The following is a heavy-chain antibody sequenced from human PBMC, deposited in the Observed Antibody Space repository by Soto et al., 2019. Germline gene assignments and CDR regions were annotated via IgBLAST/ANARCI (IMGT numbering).Heavy chain of an antibody. Sequence: ASVKVSCKASGYTFTSYDINWVRQATGQGLEWMGWMNPNSGNTGYAQKFQGRVTMTRNTSISTAYMELSSLRSEDTAVYYCARLGVPAAYYYYGMDVWGQGTTVTVSS. J-gene: IGHJ6*02. CDR1: GYTFTSYD. V-gene: IGHV1-8*01. CDR3: ARLGVPAAYYYYGMDV. CDR2: MNPNSGNT. D-gene: IGHD2-2*01.